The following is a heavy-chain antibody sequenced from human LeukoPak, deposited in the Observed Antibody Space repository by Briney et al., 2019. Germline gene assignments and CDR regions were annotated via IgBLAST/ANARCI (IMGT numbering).Heavy chain of an antibody. D-gene: IGHD2-2*01. CDR3: ARGQVPAARGYNWFDP. CDR2: INARGDT. J-gene: IGHJ5*02. CDR1: GWSFNDYY. Sequence: SETLSLTCAVYGWSFNDYYWNWIRQPPGKGLQWIGEINARGDTNYNPSLKSRVTISVDTSKKQFSLRLTSMIAADTALYYCARGQVPAARGYNWFDPWGQGTLVTVSS. V-gene: IGHV4-34*01.